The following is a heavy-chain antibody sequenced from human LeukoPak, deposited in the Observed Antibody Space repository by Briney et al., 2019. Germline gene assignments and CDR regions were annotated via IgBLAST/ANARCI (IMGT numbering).Heavy chain of an antibody. V-gene: IGHV3-23*01. CDR3: PKAEGRSGWYGGYYFDY. Sequence: PGGSLRLSCAASVFTFSSYAMSWVRQAPGKGLEWVSAISGSGGSTYYADSVKGRFTISRDNSKNTLYLQMNSLRAEDTAVYYFPKAEGRSGWYGGYYFDYWGQGTLVTVSS. J-gene: IGHJ4*02. D-gene: IGHD6-19*01. CDR2: ISGSGGST. CDR1: VFTFSSYA.